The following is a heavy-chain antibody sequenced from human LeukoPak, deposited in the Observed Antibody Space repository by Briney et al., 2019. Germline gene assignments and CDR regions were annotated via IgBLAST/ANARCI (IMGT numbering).Heavy chain of an antibody. Sequence: SGPTLVNPTQPLTLTCTFSGFSLSTSGVGVGWIRQPPGKALEWLALIYWDDDKRYSPSLKSRLTITKDTSKNQVVLRMTNMDPVDTATYYCARRRDDYYDSSGYTYAFDIWGQGTLVTVSS. CDR1: GFSLSTSGVG. J-gene: IGHJ3*02. D-gene: IGHD3-22*01. CDR2: IYWDDDK. CDR3: ARRRDDYYDSSGYTYAFDI. V-gene: IGHV2-5*02.